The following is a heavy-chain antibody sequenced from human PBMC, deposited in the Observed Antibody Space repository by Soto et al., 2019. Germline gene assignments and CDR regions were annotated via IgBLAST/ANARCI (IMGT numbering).Heavy chain of an antibody. CDR3: VRRVTAFDY. CDR2: IYWDGDE. Sequence: QITLKESGPTLVKPTQTLTLTCTFSRFSLATSGVGVGWIRQPPGKALEWLALIYWDGDERYSPSLKSRLTITKDTSKNQVVPTMTNMDPVDTATYYCVRRVTAFDYWGQGILVTVSS. V-gene: IGHV2-5*02. D-gene: IGHD2-21*02. CDR1: RFSLATSGVG. J-gene: IGHJ4*02.